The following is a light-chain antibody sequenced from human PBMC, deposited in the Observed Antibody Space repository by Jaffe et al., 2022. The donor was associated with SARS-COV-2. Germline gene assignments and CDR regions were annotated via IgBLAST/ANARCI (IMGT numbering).Light chain of an antibody. CDR3: QHGYSVPWT. Sequence: DIQMTQSPSSLSASVGDRVTITCRASQSISVYVNWYQQKAGKAPKLLIYAASILQSGVPSRFTGSGSGTDFTLTISSLQPEDSTTYYCQHGYSVPWTFGQGTKVDIK. CDR2: AAS. V-gene: IGKV1-39*01. J-gene: IGKJ1*01. CDR1: QSISVY.